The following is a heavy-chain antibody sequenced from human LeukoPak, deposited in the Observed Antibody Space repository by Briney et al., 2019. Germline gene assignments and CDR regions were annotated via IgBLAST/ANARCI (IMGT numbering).Heavy chain of an antibody. CDR2: IRGSGSST. CDR1: GFTFSSYA. V-gene: IGHV3-23*01. J-gene: IGHJ4*02. CDR3: VKHRLVRGVITDYYFDY. D-gene: IGHD3-10*01. Sequence: GGSLRLSCAASGFTFSSYAMSWVRQAPGKGLEWVSVIRGSGSSTNYADSVEGRFTISRGNYKNTLSLQMNSLRAEDTAVYYCVKHRLVRGVITDYYFDYWGQGTLVTDSS.